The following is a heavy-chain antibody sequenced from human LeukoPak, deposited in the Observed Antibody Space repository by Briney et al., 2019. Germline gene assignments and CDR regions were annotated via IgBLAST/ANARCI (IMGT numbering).Heavy chain of an antibody. CDR1: GGSFSGYY. V-gene: IGHV4-34*01. J-gene: IGHJ5*02. Sequence: PSETLSLTCAVYGGSFSGYYWSWNRQPPGKGLEWIGEINHSGSTNYNPSLKSRVTISVDTSKNQFSLKLSSVTAADTAVYYCARGRQPHWFDPWGQGTLVTVSS. CDR3: ARGRQPHWFDP. CDR2: INHSGST. D-gene: IGHD6-13*01.